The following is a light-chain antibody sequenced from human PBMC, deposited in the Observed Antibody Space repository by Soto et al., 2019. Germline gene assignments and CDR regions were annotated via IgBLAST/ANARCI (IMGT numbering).Light chain of an antibody. CDR1: HDISNC. J-gene: IGKJ4*01. Sequence: DIQMTQSPSSLSASVGDRVTITCLASHDISNCLNWYQQKPGKAPKLLIYDASNLETGVSSRFSGSGSGTDFTFTISSLQPEDIATYYCQQYDNLPLTFGGGTKVDIK. CDR2: DAS. CDR3: QQYDNLPLT. V-gene: IGKV1-33*01.